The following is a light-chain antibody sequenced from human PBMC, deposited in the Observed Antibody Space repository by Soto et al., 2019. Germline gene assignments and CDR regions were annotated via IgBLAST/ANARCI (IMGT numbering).Light chain of an antibody. V-gene: IGKV1D-12*01. Sequence: DIQMTQSPSSVSASVGDRVTITCRASQNIRFWLAWYQQKPGKAPKPLIYSASSLQPGVPSRFSGSGSGTDFTLTIISLQPEDSAIYYCQQAYSFPLTFGGGTKVEI. CDR2: SAS. CDR3: QQAYSFPLT. J-gene: IGKJ4*01. CDR1: QNIRFW.